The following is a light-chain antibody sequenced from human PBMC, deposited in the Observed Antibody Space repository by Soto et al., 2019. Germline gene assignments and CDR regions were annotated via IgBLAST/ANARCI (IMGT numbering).Light chain of an antibody. V-gene: IGKV3-15*01. J-gene: IGKJ4*01. CDR1: QSVTTN. Sequence: EKVMTQSPATLSVTPGEGATLSCRASQSVTTNLAWYQQKPGQAPRLLTYGASTRATNIPARFSGSGSETEFTLDISSVQSEDFAVYFCQQYNNWPLTFGGGTVVEIK. CDR3: QQYNNWPLT. CDR2: GAS.